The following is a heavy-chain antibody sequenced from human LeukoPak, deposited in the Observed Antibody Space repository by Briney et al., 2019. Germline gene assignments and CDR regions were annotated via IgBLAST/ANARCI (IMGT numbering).Heavy chain of an antibody. J-gene: IGHJ5*02. V-gene: IGHV4-34*01. CDR3: ARELHPFPDSSSPVNWFDP. Sequence: SETLSLTCAVYGGSFSGYYWSWIRQPPGKGLEWIGEINHSGSTNYNPSLKSRVTISVDTSKNQFSLKLSSVTAADTAVYYCARELHPFPDSSSPVNWFDPWGQGTLVTVSS. D-gene: IGHD6-6*01. CDR1: GGSFSGYY. CDR2: INHSGST.